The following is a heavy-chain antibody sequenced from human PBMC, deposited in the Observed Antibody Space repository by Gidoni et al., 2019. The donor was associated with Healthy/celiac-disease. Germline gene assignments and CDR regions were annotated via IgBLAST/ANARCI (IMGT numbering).Heavy chain of an antibody. D-gene: IGHD3-10*01. V-gene: IGHV4-4*07. J-gene: IGHJ5*02. CDR1: GGSISNYY. Sequence: QVQLQESGPGLVKPSEPLSLTCTASGGSISNYYWSWSRQPAGRGLEWIGHIYTRGPTNYNPSLKSRVSMSVDTSKNQFSLKLSSMTAADTAMYYCARHRSDYSGSGSPLDGFDPWGQGTLVTVSS. CDR2: IYTRGPT. CDR3: ARHRSDYSGSGSPLDGFDP.